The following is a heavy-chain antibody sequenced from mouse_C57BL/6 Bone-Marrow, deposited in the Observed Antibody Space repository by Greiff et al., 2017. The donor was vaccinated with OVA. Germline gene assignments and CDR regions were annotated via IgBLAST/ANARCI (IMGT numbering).Heavy chain of an antibody. J-gene: IGHJ2*01. D-gene: IGHD2-1*01. V-gene: IGHV5-6*01. Sequence: EVKVVESGGDLVKPGGSLKLSCAASGFTFSSYGMSWVRQTPDKRLEWVATISSGGSYTYYPDSVKGRFTISRDNAKNTLYLQMSSLKSEDTAMYYCARPGNYYFDYWGQGTTLTVSS. CDR1: GFTFSSYG. CDR3: ARPGNYYFDY. CDR2: ISSGGSYT.